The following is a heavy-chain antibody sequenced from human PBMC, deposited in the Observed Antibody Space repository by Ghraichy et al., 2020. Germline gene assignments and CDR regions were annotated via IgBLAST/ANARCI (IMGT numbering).Heavy chain of an antibody. Sequence: LLLTCAASGFTFSNFTMNWVRQAPGKGLEWVSSISSSGSYIYYTDSMKGRFTISRDNAKNSLYLQMNSLRAEDTAVYFCARDLQGLICGGDCFFNYGMDVWGQVTTVTDSS. D-gene: IGHD2-21*02. CDR1: GFTFSNFT. J-gene: IGHJ6*02. CDR2: ISSSGSYI. V-gene: IGHV3-21*01. CDR3: ARDLQGLICGGDCFFNYGMDV.